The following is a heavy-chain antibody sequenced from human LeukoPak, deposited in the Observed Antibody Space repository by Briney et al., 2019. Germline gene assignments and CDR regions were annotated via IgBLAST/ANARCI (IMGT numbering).Heavy chain of an antibody. CDR2: IYHHGGT. J-gene: IGHJ4*02. CDR3: ARALVGATFDY. CDR1: GGSISSGDFY. D-gene: IGHD1-26*01. Sequence: SETLSLTCTVSGGSISSGDFYWSWIRQPPGKGLEWIGYIYHHGGTYYNPSLKSRVTISVDRSKNQFSLKLSSVTAADTAVYYCARALVGATFDYWGQGTLVTVSS. V-gene: IGHV4-30-2*01.